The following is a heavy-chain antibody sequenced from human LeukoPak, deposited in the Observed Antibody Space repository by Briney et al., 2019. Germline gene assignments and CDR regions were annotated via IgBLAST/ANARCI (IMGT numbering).Heavy chain of an antibody. Sequence: GGSLRLSCAASGFTFSSYSMNWVRQAPGKGLEWVSSISSSSSYIYYADSVKGRFTISRDNAKNSLYLQMNSLRAEDTAVYYCARGFPVGASHFWGQGTLVTVSS. CDR2: ISSSSSYI. D-gene: IGHD1-26*01. J-gene: IGHJ4*02. CDR1: GFTFSSYS. CDR3: ARGFPVGASHF. V-gene: IGHV3-21*01.